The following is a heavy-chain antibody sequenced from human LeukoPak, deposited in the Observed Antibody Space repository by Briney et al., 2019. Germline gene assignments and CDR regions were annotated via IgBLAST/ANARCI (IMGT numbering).Heavy chain of an antibody. D-gene: IGHD6-13*01. CDR2: IIPILGTA. V-gene: IGHV1-69*10. CDR1: GGTFSSYA. CDR3: ARAAMGIADYYYYYMDV. J-gene: IGHJ6*03. Sequence: SVKVSCKASGGTFSSYAISWVRQAPGQGLEWMGGIIPILGTAKYAQKFQGRVTITADKSTSTAYMELSSLRSEDTAVYHCARAAMGIADYYYYYMDVWGKGTTVTVSS.